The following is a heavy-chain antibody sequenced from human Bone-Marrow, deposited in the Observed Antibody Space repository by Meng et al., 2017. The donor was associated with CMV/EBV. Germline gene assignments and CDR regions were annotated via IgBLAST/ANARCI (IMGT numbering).Heavy chain of an antibody. CDR2: ISAYNGDT. CDR1: GGTFSSYA. Sequence: ASVKVSCKASGGTFSSYAISWVRQAPGQGLEWMGWISAYNGDTMYAPKVQGRVTMTTDTSTSTAYMELRGLRSEDTAVYYCATAPRVERLGGFDYWGQGTLVTVSS. D-gene: IGHD3-3*01. J-gene: IGHJ4*02. V-gene: IGHV1-18*01. CDR3: ATAPRVERLGGFDY.